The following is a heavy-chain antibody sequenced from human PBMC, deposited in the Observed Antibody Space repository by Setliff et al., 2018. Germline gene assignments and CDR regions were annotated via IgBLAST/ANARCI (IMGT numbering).Heavy chain of an antibody. CDR2: IHHSGST. CDR3: ARGGGRIRQLGATGVHTFDI. D-gene: IGHD1-26*01. V-gene: IGHV4-34*01. CDR1: GGSLSDYY. J-gene: IGHJ3*02. Sequence: SETLSLTCAVYGGSLSDYYWSWIRQPPGQGLEWIGEIHHSGSTNCNPSLKSRVTKSVDTSKKQFSLKLSSVTAADTDVFYCARGGGRIRQLGATGVHTFDIWGQGTVVTVSS.